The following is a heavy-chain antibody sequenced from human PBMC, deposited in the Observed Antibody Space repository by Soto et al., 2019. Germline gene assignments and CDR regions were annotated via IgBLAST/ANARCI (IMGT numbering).Heavy chain of an antibody. D-gene: IGHD2-21*01. CDR1: GYTFTSYG. CDR2: ISAYNGNT. Sequence: ASVKVSCKASGYTFTSYGISWVRQAPGQGLEWVGWISAYNGNTNYAQKLQGRVTMTTDTSTSTAYMELRSLRSDDTAVYYCARDQSFGGAFDYWGQGTLVNVSS. J-gene: IGHJ4*02. CDR3: ARDQSFGGAFDY. V-gene: IGHV1-18*01.